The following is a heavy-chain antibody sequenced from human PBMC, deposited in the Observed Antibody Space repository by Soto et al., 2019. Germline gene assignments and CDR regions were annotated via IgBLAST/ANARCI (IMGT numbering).Heavy chain of an antibody. V-gene: IGHV4-34*01. CDR1: IGFSPGYT. CDR3: ARATYIVGATAPFDY. CDR2: INHSGST. D-gene: IGHD1-26*01. Sequence: TLSLTRAVYIGFSPGYTWTGISQPPGKGLEWIGEINHSGSTDYNPSLKSRVTISVDTSKNQFSLKLSSVTAADTAVYYCARATYIVGATAPFDYWGQGTLVTVS. J-gene: IGHJ4*02.